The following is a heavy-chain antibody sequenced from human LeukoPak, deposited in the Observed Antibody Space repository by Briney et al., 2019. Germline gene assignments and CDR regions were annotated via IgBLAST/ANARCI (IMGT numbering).Heavy chain of an antibody. Sequence: PSETLSLTCTVSGVSISSSTYSWTWIRQAPGKGLEWVSIISGSGGRTYYADSVKGRFTVSRDNSKNTLYLQMNSLRADDTAVYYCAKDPIPVVTSSWYFNLWGRGTLVTVSS. CDR2: ISGSGGRT. CDR3: AKDPIPVVTSSWYFNL. D-gene: IGHD4-23*01. J-gene: IGHJ2*01. CDR1: GVSISSSTYS. V-gene: IGHV3-23*01.